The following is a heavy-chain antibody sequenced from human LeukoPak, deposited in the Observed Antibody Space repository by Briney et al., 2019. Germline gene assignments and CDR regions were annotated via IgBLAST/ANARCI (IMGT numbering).Heavy chain of an antibody. D-gene: IGHD6-19*01. V-gene: IGHV3-30*04. CDR3: ARVPYSSGWYYFDY. CDR2: ISYDGSNK. CDR1: GFTFSSYA. J-gene: IGHJ4*02. Sequence: GGSLRLSCAASGFTFSSYAMHWVRQAPGKGLEWVAVISYDGSNKYYADSVKGRFTISRDNSKNTLYLQMNSLRAEDTAVCYCARVPYSSGWYYFDYWGQGTLVTVSS.